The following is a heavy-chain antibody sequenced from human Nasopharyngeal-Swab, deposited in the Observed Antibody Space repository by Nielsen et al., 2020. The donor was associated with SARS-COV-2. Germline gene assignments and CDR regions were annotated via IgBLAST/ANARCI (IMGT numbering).Heavy chain of an antibody. Sequence: PGKGLEWIGSIYYSGSTYYNPSLKSRVTISVDTSKNQFSLKLSSVTAADTAVYYCARHFQDVTISGVVIPGDYMDVWGKGTTVTVSS. V-gene: IGHV4-39*01. CDR3: ARHFQDVTISGVVIPGDYMDV. CDR2: IYYSGST. J-gene: IGHJ6*03. D-gene: IGHD3-3*01.